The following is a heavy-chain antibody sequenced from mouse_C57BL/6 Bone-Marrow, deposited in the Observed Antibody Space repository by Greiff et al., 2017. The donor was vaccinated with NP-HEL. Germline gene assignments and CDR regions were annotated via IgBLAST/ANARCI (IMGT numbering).Heavy chain of an antibody. D-gene: IGHD2-3*01. CDR3: TGDVDYYAMDY. V-gene: IGHV6-3*01. CDR1: GFTFSNYW. J-gene: IGHJ4*01. CDR2: IRLKSDNYAT. Sequence: EVKVEESGGGLVQPGGSMKLSCVASGFTFSNYWMNWVRQSPEKGLEWVAQIRLKSDNYATHYAESVKGRFTISRDDSKSSVYLQMNNLRAEDAGIYYCTGDVDYYAMDYWGQGTSVTVSS.